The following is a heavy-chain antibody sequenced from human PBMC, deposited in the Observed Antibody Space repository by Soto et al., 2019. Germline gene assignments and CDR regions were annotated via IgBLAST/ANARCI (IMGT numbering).Heavy chain of an antibody. J-gene: IGHJ4*02. V-gene: IGHV3-30*03. CDR2: ISYDGSNK. CDR1: GFSFSNQC. CDR3: ERNARAKVAGAQDY. D-gene: IGHD6-19*01. Sequence: GSPGLSCVASGFSFSNQCMHWVCQAPGKGLEWVAVISYDGSNKDYVESVKGRFTISRDNSKNTLYLQINSLRVEDTAVFYRERNARAKVAGAQDYWGQGTLVTVSS.